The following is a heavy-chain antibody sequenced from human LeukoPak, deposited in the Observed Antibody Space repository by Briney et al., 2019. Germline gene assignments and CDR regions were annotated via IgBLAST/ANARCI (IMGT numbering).Heavy chain of an antibody. CDR1: GDSISSNGVA. CDR2: TYYTSKWYN. CDR3: ARGINSAFDI. J-gene: IGHJ3*02. Sequence: SQTLSLTCVISGDSISSNGVACNWIRPSPSRGLEWLGRTYYTSKWYNDYVVSVRSRITINPDTSKNQFSLHLNPVTPEDTAVYYCARGINSAFDIWGQGTLVTVSS. D-gene: IGHD2-15*01. V-gene: IGHV6-1*01.